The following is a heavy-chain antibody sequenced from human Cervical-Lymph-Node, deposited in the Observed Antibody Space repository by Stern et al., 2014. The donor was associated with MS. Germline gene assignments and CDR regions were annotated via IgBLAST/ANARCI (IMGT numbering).Heavy chain of an antibody. CDR3: ARGETPTPSYGMDV. V-gene: IGHV1-69*06. Sequence: QVPLVQSGAEAKEPGSSVKVSCKASGGTFNGYTISWVRQAPGQRPEWMGGISPIFDTANYEQKFQGRVTITADKSSNTVYMELSSLRSEDTAVYYCARGETPTPSYGMDVWGQGTTVTV. J-gene: IGHJ6*02. CDR2: ISPIFDTA. D-gene: IGHD4-23*01. CDR1: GGTFNGYT.